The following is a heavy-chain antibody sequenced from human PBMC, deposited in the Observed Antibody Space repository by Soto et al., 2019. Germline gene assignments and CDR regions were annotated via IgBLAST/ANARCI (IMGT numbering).Heavy chain of an antibody. J-gene: IGHJ4*02. CDR3: ARDLGAQMVDY. V-gene: IGHV1-18*01. CDR2: ISAYNGNT. CDR1: GYTFTSYG. Sequence: QVQRVQSGAEVKKPGASVKVSGKASGYTFTSYGISWVRQAPGQGVEGMGWISAYNGNTKYAQKLQGRVSMTTDTYTSTAYMELRSLGSDVTAVYYCARDLGAQMVDYWGQGTLVTVSS. D-gene: IGHD1-26*01.